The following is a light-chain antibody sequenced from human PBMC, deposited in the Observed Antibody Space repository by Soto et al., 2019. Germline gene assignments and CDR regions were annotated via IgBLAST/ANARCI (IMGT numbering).Light chain of an antibody. CDR1: SGHSDYA. CDR2: VTSDGSH. CDR3: QAWGTGGV. V-gene: IGLV4-69*01. Sequence: QLVLTQSPSASASPGASVKLTCTLSSGHSDYAIAWHQQQPENGPRYLMKVTSDGSHTKGDGIPDRFSGSSSGADRYLTISSLRSDDEADYYCQAWGTGGVFGGGTKLTVL. J-gene: IGLJ3*02.